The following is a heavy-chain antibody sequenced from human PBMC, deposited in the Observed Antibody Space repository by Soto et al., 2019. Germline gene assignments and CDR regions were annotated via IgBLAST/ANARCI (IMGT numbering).Heavy chain of an antibody. Sequence: LKISCKGSGYSFTSYWISWVRQMPGKGLEWMGRIDPSDSYTNYSPSFQGHVTISADKSISTAYLQWNSLKASDTAMYYCARQGITMVRGFSPGPRDWGQGTLVTVSS. J-gene: IGHJ4*02. V-gene: IGHV5-10-1*01. CDR3: ARQGITMVRGFSPGPRD. D-gene: IGHD3-10*01. CDR2: IDPSDSYT. CDR1: GYSFTSYW.